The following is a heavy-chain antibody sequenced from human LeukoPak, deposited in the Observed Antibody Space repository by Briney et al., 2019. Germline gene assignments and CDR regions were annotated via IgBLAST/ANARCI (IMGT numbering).Heavy chain of an antibody. Sequence: GGSLRLSCAASGFTFSSYTMSWVRRAPEKGLEWVSSISTSSAYIYYADSVKGRFTISRDNAKTSLYLQMNSLRAEDTAVYYCARESSGWYDYWGQGTLVTVSS. CDR2: ISTSSAYI. CDR1: GFTFSSYT. CDR3: ARESSGWYDY. D-gene: IGHD6-19*01. V-gene: IGHV3-21*01. J-gene: IGHJ4*02.